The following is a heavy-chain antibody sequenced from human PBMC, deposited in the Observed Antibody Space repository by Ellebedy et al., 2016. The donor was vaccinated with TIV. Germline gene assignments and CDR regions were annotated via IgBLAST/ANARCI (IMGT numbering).Heavy chain of an antibody. J-gene: IGHJ4*02. Sequence: MPSETLSLTCTVSGDSISGYYWSWIRQPPGKGLEWISYIYSSGSGEYNPSLKSRVTMSVDTSRGQFSLRLNSVTAADTAVYYCARSGGWYTPYDYWGQGTLVTVSS. CDR1: GDSISGYY. D-gene: IGHD6-19*01. V-gene: IGHV4-59*01. CDR2: IYSSGSG. CDR3: ARSGGWYTPYDY.